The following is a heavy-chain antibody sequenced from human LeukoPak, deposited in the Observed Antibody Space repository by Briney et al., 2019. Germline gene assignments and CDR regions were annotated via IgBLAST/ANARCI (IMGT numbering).Heavy chain of an antibody. Sequence: PGGSLRLSCSASGFTFSSYEMNWVRQAPGKGLEWVSYISSSGSTIHYADSVKGRFTISRDNAKNSLYLQMNSLRAEDTAVYYCARDPHYYDSSGYFYWGQGTLVTVSS. V-gene: IGHV3-48*03. J-gene: IGHJ4*02. D-gene: IGHD3-22*01. CDR1: GFTFSSYE. CDR3: ARDPHYYDSSGYFY. CDR2: ISSSGSTI.